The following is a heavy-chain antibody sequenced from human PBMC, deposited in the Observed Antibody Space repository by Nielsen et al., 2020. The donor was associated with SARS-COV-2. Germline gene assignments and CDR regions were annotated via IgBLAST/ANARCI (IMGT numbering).Heavy chain of an antibody. CDR3: ARVVDTAMVTHWFDP. D-gene: IGHD5-18*01. V-gene: IGHV4-39*01. CDR1: GGSISSSSYY. J-gene: IGHJ5*02. CDR2: IYYSWST. Sequence: SETLSLTCTVSGGSISSSSYYWGWIRQPPGKGLEWIGSIYYSWSTYYNPSLKSRVTITVDTSKNQFSRKLSSVTAADRAVYYCARVVDTAMVTHWFDPWGQGTLVTVSS.